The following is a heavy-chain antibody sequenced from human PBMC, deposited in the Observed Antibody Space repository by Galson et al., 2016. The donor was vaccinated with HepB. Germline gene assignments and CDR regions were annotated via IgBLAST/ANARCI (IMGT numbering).Heavy chain of an antibody. CDR3: ASHLGGSSLDPFDI. CDR1: GLTFRSYA. D-gene: IGHD2-15*01. CDR2: SASGDIT. Sequence: SLRLSCAASGLTFRSYAFSWLRQAPGKGLEWVSVSASGDITYYAHSVKGRLTIYRDKSKNTLFLNMISLRAEDTASYYCASHLGGSSLDPFDIWGRGTMVTVSS. J-gene: IGHJ3*02. V-gene: IGHV3-23*01.